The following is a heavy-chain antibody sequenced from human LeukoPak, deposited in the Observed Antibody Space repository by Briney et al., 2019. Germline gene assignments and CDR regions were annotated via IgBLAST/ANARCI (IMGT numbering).Heavy chain of an antibody. CDR1: GYTFTTYA. J-gene: IGHJ3*02. CDR3: ARALGSYDILTGSSEDAFEI. V-gene: IGHV1-2*02. CDR2: INPNSGGT. Sequence: ASVKVSCKASGYTFTTYAMSWVRQAPGQGLEWMGRINPNSGGTNYAQKFQGRVTMTRDTSITTAYMELGRLRSDDTAVYFCARALGSYDILTGSSEDAFEIWGQGTTVTVSS. D-gene: IGHD3-9*01.